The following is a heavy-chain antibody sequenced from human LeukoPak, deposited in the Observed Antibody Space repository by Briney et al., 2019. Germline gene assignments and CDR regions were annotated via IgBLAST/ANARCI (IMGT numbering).Heavy chain of an antibody. D-gene: IGHD3-10*01. Sequence: SETLSLTCTVSGGFISSYYWSWMRQPAGKGLEWIGRIHTSGSTNYHPSLKSRVTMSGDTSKNQFSLKLSSVTAADTAVYYCARGRPDGSGSYYKFDPWGQGTLVTVSS. CDR3: ARGRPDGSGSYYKFDP. CDR2: IHTSGST. V-gene: IGHV4-4*07. J-gene: IGHJ5*02. CDR1: GGFISSYY.